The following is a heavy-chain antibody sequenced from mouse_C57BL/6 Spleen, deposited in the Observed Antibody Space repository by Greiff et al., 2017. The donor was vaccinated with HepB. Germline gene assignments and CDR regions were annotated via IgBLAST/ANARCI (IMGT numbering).Heavy chain of an antibody. V-gene: IGHV5-12*01. CDR1: GFTFSDYY. D-gene: IGHD2-10*01. J-gene: IGHJ4*01. CDR3: ARAYYGNSGAMDY. Sequence: DVQLQESGGGLVQPGGSLKLSCAASGFTFSDYYMYWVRQTPEKRLEWVAYISNGGGSTYYPDTVKGRFTISRDNAKNTLYLQMSRLKSEDTAMYYCARAYYGNSGAMDYWGQGTSVTVSS. CDR2: ISNGGGST.